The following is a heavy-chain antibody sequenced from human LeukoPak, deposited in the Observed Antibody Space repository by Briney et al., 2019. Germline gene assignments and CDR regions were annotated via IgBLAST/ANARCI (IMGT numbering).Heavy chain of an antibody. CDR2: ISYDGSNK. D-gene: IGHD5-18*01. CDR3: AKYGEGYSYGRGHFDY. Sequence: GRSLRLSCAASGFAFSSHGMHWVRQAPGKGLEWVAVISYDGSNKYYADSVKGRFTISRDNSKNTLYLQMNSLRAEDTAVYYCAKYGEGYSYGRGHFDYWGQGTLVTVSS. J-gene: IGHJ4*02. CDR1: GFAFSSHG. V-gene: IGHV3-30*18.